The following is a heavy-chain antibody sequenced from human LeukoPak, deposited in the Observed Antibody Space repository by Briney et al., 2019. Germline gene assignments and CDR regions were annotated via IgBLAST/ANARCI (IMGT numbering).Heavy chain of an antibody. V-gene: IGHV3-23*01. Sequence: GGSLRLSCAASGFTFSSYAMSWVRQAPGKGLEWVSAISGSGSSTYYADSVKGRFTISRDNSKNTLYLQMNSLRAEDTAVYYCAKHYAYYDILTGSDYWGQGTLVTVSS. D-gene: IGHD3-9*01. CDR2: ISGSGSST. CDR1: GFTFSSYA. J-gene: IGHJ4*02. CDR3: AKHYAYYDILTGSDY.